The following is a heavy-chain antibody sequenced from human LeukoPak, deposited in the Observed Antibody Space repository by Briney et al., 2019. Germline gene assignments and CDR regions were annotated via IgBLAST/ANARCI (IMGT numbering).Heavy chain of an antibody. Sequence: GGSLRLSCTVSGFTVSSNSMSWVRQAPGRGLEWVSFIYSGGNAHYSDSVKGRFTISRDNSKNTLYLQMNSLRADDTAVYYCARRAGEYSHPYDYWGQGTLVTVSS. CDR3: ARRAGEYSHPYDY. J-gene: IGHJ4*02. D-gene: IGHD4-17*01. CDR2: IYSGGNA. V-gene: IGHV3-53*01. CDR1: GFTVSSNS.